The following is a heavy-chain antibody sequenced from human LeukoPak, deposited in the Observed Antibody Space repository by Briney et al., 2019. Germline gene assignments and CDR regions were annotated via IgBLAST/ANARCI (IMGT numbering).Heavy chain of an antibody. V-gene: IGHV3-66*01. Sequence: GGSLRLSCAASGFTVSDNYMSWVRQAPGKGLEWVSVIYSGGKTYYADSVKGGLTISRENSKNTLYLQMNSLRAEDTAVYYCARLLREYCSSTSCNRIYFDYWGQGTLVTVSS. CDR3: ARLLREYCSSTSCNRIYFDY. CDR1: GFTVSDNY. J-gene: IGHJ4*02. D-gene: IGHD2-2*01. CDR2: IYSGGKT.